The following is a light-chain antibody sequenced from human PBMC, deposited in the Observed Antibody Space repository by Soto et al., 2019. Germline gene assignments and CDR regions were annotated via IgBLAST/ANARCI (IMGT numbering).Light chain of an antibody. Sequence: EIEMTQSPATLSLSPGETATLSCRASQSVSSYLAWYQQKPGQAPRLLIYDASNRATGIPARFSGSGSGTDFSLTISSLEPEDFAVYYCQQRSNWPAAFGGGTKVDIK. CDR2: DAS. J-gene: IGKJ4*01. CDR3: QQRSNWPAA. CDR1: QSVSSY. V-gene: IGKV3-11*01.